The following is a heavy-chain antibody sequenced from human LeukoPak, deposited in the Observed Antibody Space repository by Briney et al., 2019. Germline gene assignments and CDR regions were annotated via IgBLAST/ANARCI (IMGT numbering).Heavy chain of an antibody. CDR2: ISGSGGST. V-gene: IGHV3-23*01. J-gene: IGHJ4*02. CDR1: GFTFSSYA. Sequence: PGGSLRLSCAASGFTFSSYAMSWVRQAPGKGLEWVSAISGSGGSTYYADSVKGRFTISRDNSKNTLYLQMSSLRAEDTAVYYCAGYYDFWSGYPVYWGQGTLVTVSS. CDR3: AGYYDFWSGYPVY. D-gene: IGHD3-3*01.